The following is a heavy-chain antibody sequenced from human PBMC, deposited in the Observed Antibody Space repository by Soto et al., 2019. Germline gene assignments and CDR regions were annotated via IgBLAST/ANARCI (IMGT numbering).Heavy chain of an antibody. Sequence: PSETLSLTCTISGGSVSVYSWSWIRQSTGQGLEWIGYIYASGSPYYNPSLRSRVTISADTSKNQISLKLTSPTAADTAVYYCARGVGSSPPQYWGRGTQVTVSS. J-gene: IGHJ4*02. D-gene: IGHD1-26*01. CDR2: IYASGSP. V-gene: IGHV4-59*02. CDR3: ARGVGSSPPQY. CDR1: GGSVSVYS.